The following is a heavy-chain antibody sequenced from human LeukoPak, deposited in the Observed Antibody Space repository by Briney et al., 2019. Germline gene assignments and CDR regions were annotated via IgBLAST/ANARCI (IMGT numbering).Heavy chain of an antibody. D-gene: IGHD2-2*01. CDR3: ARPSSTDYV. Sequence: ASVRVSCKASGYTFTDYYYIHWVRQAPGQGLEWMGWLNPKSGDTNYAQKFQGRVTVTRDTSISTAYMELSRLRSDDTAVYYCARPSSTDYVWGQGTQVTVSS. CDR2: LNPKSGDT. CDR1: GYTFTDYY. J-gene: IGHJ4*02. V-gene: IGHV1-2*02.